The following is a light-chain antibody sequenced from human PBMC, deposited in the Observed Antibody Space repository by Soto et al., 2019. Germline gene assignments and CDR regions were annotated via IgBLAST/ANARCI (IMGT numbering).Light chain of an antibody. CDR2: GAS. J-gene: IGKJ5*01. Sequence: EIVLTQSPATLSLSPGERATLSCGASQSVSSSYLAWYQRKPGQAPRLLIYGASTRATGIPDRFSGSGSGTDFTLTISRLEPEDFAVYDCQQYGDSPITFGQGTRLEIK. CDR1: QSVSSSY. V-gene: IGKV3-20*01. CDR3: QQYGDSPIT.